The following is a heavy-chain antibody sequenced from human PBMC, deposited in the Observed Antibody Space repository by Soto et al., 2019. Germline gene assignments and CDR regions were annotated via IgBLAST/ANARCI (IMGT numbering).Heavy chain of an antibody. Sequence: GGSLRLSCAVSGFTFGDSYMSWIRQAPGKGLEWLSYISPGSRYPAYADSVKGRFTISRDNAKRSLYLQMMSLTAEDTAIYYCVRGGGVGLFDPWGKGPMVTVSS. J-gene: IGHJ5*02. CDR1: GFTFGDSY. CDR2: ISPGSRYP. V-gene: IGHV3-11*06. D-gene: IGHD2-8*02. CDR3: VRGGGVGLFDP.